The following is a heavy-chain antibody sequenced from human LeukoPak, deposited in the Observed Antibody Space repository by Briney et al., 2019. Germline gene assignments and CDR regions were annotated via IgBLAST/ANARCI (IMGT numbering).Heavy chain of an antibody. V-gene: IGHV1-46*01. J-gene: IGHJ6*03. Sequence: ASVKVSCKASGYTFTSYYMHWVRQAPGQGLEWMGIINPSGGSTSYAQKFQGRVTMTRDTSTSTVYMELSSLRSEDTAVYYCARDHSVGATTDYYMDVWGKGPTAPVP. CDR2: INPSGGST. CDR3: ARDHSVGATTDYYMDV. CDR1: GYTFTSYY. D-gene: IGHD1-26*01.